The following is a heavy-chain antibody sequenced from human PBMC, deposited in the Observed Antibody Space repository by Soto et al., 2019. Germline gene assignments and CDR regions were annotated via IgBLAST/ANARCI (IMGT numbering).Heavy chain of an antibody. J-gene: IGHJ5*02. CDR3: VSGQCGGDCYSCWFDP. CDR2: INPNNGGT. V-gene: IGHV1-2*04. CDR1: GYSFTGNS. Sequence: ASVKVSCKASGYSFTGNSMHWVRQAPGQGLEWMGWINPNNGGTNYAQRFRGWVTMTRDTSVSTAYMDLNRLKSDDTAVYYCVSGQCGGDCYSCWFDPWGQGTLVTVSS. D-gene: IGHD2-21*02.